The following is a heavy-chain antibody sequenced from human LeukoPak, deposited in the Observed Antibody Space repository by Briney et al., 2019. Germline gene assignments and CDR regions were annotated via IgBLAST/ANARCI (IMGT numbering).Heavy chain of an antibody. J-gene: IGHJ4*02. D-gene: IGHD4-17*01. CDR3: ARDQHPDYGEGL. CDR2: ISAYNGNT. CDR1: GYTFTSYD. Sequence: ASVKVSCKASGYTFTSYDINWVRRAPGQGLEWMGWISAYNGNTNYAQKLQGRVTMTTDTSTSTAYMELRSLRSDDTAVYYCARDQHPDYGEGLWGQGTLVTVSS. V-gene: IGHV1-18*01.